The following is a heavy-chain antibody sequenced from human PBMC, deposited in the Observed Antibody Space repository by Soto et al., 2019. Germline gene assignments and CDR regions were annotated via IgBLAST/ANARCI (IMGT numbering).Heavy chain of an antibody. CDR3: ARGRSTSGYPNFDP. Sequence: QLQLQESGSGQVKPSQTLSLTCAVSGGSIITGDFSWNWIRQPPGKGLEWVGYIYHEGSTYYNPSLKGRATISVDRSKNYFSLKLSSVTAAVTGVYFCARGRSTSGYPNFDPWGQGTLVTVSS. J-gene: IGHJ5*02. V-gene: IGHV4-30-2*01. CDR1: GGSIITGDFS. CDR2: IYHEGST. D-gene: IGHD3-22*01.